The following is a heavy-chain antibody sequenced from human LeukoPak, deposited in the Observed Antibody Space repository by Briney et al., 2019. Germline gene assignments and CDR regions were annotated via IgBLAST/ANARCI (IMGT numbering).Heavy chain of an antibody. CDR2: INPSGGST. V-gene: IGHV1-46*01. D-gene: IGHD3-22*01. CDR3: ARVEYYDSSGYYYGDAFDI. Sequence: ASVKVSCKASGYTFTSYYMHWVRQAPGQGLEWMGIINPSGGSTSYAQKFQGRVTMTRDTSTSTVYMELSSLRSDDTAVYYCARVEYYDSSGYYYGDAFDIWGQGTMVTVSS. CDR1: GYTFTSYY. J-gene: IGHJ3*02.